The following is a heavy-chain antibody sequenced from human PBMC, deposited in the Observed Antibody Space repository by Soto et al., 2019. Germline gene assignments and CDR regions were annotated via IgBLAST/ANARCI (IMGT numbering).Heavy chain of an antibody. J-gene: IGHJ5*02. CDR2: INAANGDT. D-gene: IGHD3-3*01. V-gene: IGHV1-3*01. CDR3: ARLDHDLWSGPNYNWFDP. Sequence: ASVKVSCKASGYTFTSYGIHWVRQAPGQRLEWMGWINAANGDTKYSPKFQGRVTITADKSTSTAYMELSSLRSEDTAVYYCARLDHDLWSGPNYNWFDPWGQGTLVTVSS. CDR1: GYTFTSYG.